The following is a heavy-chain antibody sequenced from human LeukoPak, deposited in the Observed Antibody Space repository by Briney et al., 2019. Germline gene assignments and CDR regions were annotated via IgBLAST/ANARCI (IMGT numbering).Heavy chain of an antibody. J-gene: IGHJ4*02. V-gene: IGHV1-18*01. CDR3: AREGIVEYGSASFDY. D-gene: IGHD3-10*01. Sequence: ASVKVSCKASGYTFTSYGISWVRQAPGQGLEWMGWISAYNGNTNYAQKLQGRVTMTTDTSTSTVYMELRSLRSDDTAVYYCAREGIVEYGSASFDYWGQGTLVTVSS. CDR1: GYTFTSYG. CDR2: ISAYNGNT.